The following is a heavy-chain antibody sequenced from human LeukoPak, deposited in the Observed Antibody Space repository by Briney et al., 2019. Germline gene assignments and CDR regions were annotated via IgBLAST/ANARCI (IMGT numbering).Heavy chain of an antibody. J-gene: IGHJ4*02. CDR3: ARDRDDFWSGYYDY. V-gene: IGHV1-2*02. D-gene: IGHD3-3*01. CDR2: INPNSGGT. Sequence: ASVSVSCTASGYTFTGYYMHWVRQAPGQGVEWMGWINPNSGGTNYAQKFQGRVTMTRDTSISTAYMELSRLRSDDTAVYYCARDRDDFWSGYYDYWGQGTLVTVSS. CDR1: GYTFTGYY.